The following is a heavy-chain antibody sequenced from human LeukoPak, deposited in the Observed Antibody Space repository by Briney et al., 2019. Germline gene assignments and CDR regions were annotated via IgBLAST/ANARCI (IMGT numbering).Heavy chain of an antibody. Sequence: GGSLRLSCAASGFTFSTYWMSWVRQAPGNGLEWVAVIWYDGSNKHYADSVKGRFTISRDISKNTLYLQMNSLRAEDTAVYYCARGDAYNYDYFDYWGQGTLVTVSS. J-gene: IGHJ4*02. V-gene: IGHV3-33*08. CDR2: IWYDGSNK. D-gene: IGHD5-24*01. CDR1: GFTFSTYW. CDR3: ARGDAYNYDYFDY.